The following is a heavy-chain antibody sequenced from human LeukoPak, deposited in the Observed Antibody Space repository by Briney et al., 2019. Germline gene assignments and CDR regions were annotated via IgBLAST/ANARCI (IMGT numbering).Heavy chain of an antibody. D-gene: IGHD1-26*01. CDR2: INPNSGGT. CDR3: ARVAKGWELLPLDY. Sequence: ASVKVSCKASGYTFTGYYMHWVRQAPGQGLEWMGWINPNSGGTNYAQKFQGRVTMTRDTSISTAYMELSRLRSDDTAVYYCARVAKGWELLPLDYWGQGTLVTVSS. CDR1: GYTFTGYY. J-gene: IGHJ4*02. V-gene: IGHV1-2*02.